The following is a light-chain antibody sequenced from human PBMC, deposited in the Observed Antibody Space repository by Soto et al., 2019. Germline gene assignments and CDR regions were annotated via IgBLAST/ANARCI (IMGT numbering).Light chain of an antibody. CDR2: GAS. CDR3: QQYNNWRPFT. CDR1: QSVSSN. J-gene: IGKJ3*01. Sequence: EIVMTQSPATLSVSPGERATLSCRASQSVSSNLAWYQQKPGQAPRLLIYGASTRATGIPARFSGSGSGKEVALTISSLQSEDFAVYYCQQYNNWRPFTFGPGTKVDIK. V-gene: IGKV3D-15*01.